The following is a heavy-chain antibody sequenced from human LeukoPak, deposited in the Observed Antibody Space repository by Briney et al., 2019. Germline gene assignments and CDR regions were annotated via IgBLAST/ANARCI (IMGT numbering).Heavy chain of an antibody. J-gene: IGHJ4*02. V-gene: IGHV1-18*04. CDR2: ISAYNGNT. CDR1: GYPFTSYG. CDR3: ARVNDYVWGSYRYPQFDY. D-gene: IGHD3-16*02. Sequence: ASVKVSCKASGYPFTSYGISWVRQAPGQGLEWMGWISAYNGNTNYAQKLQGRVTMTTDTSTSTAYMELRSLRSDDTAVYYCARVNDYVWGSYRYPQFDYWAREPWSPSPQ.